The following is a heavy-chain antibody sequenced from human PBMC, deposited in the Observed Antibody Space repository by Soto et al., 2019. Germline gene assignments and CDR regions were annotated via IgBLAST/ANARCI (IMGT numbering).Heavy chain of an antibody. J-gene: IGHJ6*02. CDR1: GYTFTSYD. CDR3: AGIGYYHYYAMDV. Sequence: QVQLVQSGAEVKKPGASVKVSCKASGYTFTSYDINWVRQATGQGLEWMGWMNPNSGSTGYAQKFQGGVSLTSNTSISTAYMELTILRSEDTAVYYCAGIGYYHYYAMDVWGQGTTVTGSS. V-gene: IGHV1-8*01. CDR2: MNPNSGST.